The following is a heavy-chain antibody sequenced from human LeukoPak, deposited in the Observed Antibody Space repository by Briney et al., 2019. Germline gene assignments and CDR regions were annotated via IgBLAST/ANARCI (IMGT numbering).Heavy chain of an antibody. CDR3: ARHGDYDSSGYYHEAYYYFDY. CDR1: GGSISSYY. J-gene: IGHJ4*02. Sequence: PSETLSLTCTVSGGSISSYYWSWIRQPPGRGLEWIGYIYYSGSINYNPSLKSRVTISVDTSKNQFSLKLSSVTAADTAVYYCARHGDYDSSGYYHEAYYYFDYWGQGTLVTVSS. CDR2: IYYSGSI. V-gene: IGHV4-59*08. D-gene: IGHD3-22*01.